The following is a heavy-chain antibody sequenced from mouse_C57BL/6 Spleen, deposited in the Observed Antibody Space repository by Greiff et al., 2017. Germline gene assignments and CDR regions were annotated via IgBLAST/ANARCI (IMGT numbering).Heavy chain of an antibody. Sequence: EVKLEESGPGLVKPSQSLSLTCSVTGYSITSGYYWNWIRQFPGNKLEWMGYISYDGSNNYNPSLKNRISITRDTSKNQFFLKLNSVTTEDTATYYCAREGYGRDYWGQGTTLTVSS. CDR2: ISYDGSN. J-gene: IGHJ2*01. CDR1: GYSITSGYY. V-gene: IGHV3-6*01. D-gene: IGHD1-1*01. CDR3: AREGYGRDY.